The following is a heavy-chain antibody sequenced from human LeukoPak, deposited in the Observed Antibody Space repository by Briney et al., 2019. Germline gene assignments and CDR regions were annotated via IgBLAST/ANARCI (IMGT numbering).Heavy chain of an antibody. Sequence: GGSLRLSCAASGFTFSSYWMSWVRQAPGKGLGWVSSISYRSSPIYYADSVKGRFTISRDNAKNSLYLQMDSLRAGDTAVYYCARAYPPLRTAAAGDQWGQGTLVTVSS. CDR2: ISYRSSPI. V-gene: IGHV3-21*01. CDR1: GFTFSSYW. D-gene: IGHD6-13*01. J-gene: IGHJ4*02. CDR3: ARAYPPLRTAAAGDQ.